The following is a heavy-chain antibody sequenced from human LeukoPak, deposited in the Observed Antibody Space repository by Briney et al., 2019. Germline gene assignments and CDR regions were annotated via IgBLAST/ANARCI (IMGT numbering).Heavy chain of an antibody. V-gene: IGHV3-7*04. CDR2: IKQDGSEK. CDR3: ARGKDVWGSYRPNDY. J-gene: IGHJ4*02. D-gene: IGHD3-16*02. CDR1: GFTFSSYW. Sequence: GGSLRLSCAASGFTFSSYWMSWVRQAPGKGLEWVANIKQDGSEKYYVDSVKGRFTISRDNAKNSLYLQMNSLRAEDTAVYYCARGKDVWGSYRPNDYWGQGTLVTVSS.